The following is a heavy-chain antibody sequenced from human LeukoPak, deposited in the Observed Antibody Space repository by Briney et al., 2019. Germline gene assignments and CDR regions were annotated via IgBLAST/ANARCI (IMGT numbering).Heavy chain of an antibody. CDR2: ISGRGASK. CDR3: ARESWELGAHDY. Sequence: GGSLRLSCAVSGLTFNNYAMSWVRQAPGKGLEWVSGISGRGASKYYADSVKGRFTISRDNAKNSLYLQMNSLRAEDTAVYYCARESWELGAHDYWGQGTLVTVSS. D-gene: IGHD1-26*01. J-gene: IGHJ4*02. CDR1: GLTFNNYA. V-gene: IGHV3-23*01.